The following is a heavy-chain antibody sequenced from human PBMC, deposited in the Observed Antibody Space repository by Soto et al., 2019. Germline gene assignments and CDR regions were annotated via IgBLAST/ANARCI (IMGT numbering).Heavy chain of an antibody. Sequence: EVQLVESGGGLVQPGGSLRLSCAASGFTFSSYWMSWVRQAPGKGLEWVANIKQDGSEKYYVDSVKGRFTISRDNAKNSLYLQMNSLRAEDTAVYYCATYVEYSSSPYFDFWGQGTLVTVSS. CDR3: ATYVEYSSSPYFDF. CDR1: GFTFSSYW. D-gene: IGHD6-6*01. V-gene: IGHV3-7*01. CDR2: IKQDGSEK. J-gene: IGHJ4*02.